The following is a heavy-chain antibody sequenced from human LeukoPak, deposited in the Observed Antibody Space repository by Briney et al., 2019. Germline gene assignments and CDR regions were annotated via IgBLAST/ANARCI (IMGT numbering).Heavy chain of an antibody. CDR3: ARDLVGATEGAFDI. J-gene: IGHJ3*02. CDR2: ISSSSSYI. CDR1: GFTFSSYS. Sequence: GGSLRLSCAASGFTFSSYSMNWVRQAPGKGLEWVSSISSSSSYIYYADSVKGRFTIFRDNAKNSLYLQMNSLRAEDTAVYYCARDLVGATEGAFDIWGQGTMVTVSS. D-gene: IGHD1-26*01. V-gene: IGHV3-21*01.